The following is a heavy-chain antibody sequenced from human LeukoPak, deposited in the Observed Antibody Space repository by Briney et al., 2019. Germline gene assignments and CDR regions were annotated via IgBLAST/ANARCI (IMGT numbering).Heavy chain of an antibody. CDR3: ARSSAMVNAFDI. J-gene: IGHJ3*02. V-gene: IGHV3-7*01. CDR1: GFTFSSYW. CDR2: IKQDGSEK. Sequence: GGSLRLSCTASGFTFSSYWMSWVRQAPGKGLEWVANIKQDGSEKYYVDSVKGRFTISRENAKNSLYLQMNSLRAGDTAVYYCARSSAMVNAFDIWGQGTMVTVSS. D-gene: IGHD5-18*01.